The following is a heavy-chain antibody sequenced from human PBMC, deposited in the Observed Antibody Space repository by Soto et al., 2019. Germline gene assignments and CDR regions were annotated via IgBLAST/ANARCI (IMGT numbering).Heavy chain of an antibody. D-gene: IGHD5-12*01. V-gene: IGHV4-31*03. CDR2: IYYSGST. Sequence: SETLSLTCTVSGGSISSGGYYWSWIRQHPGKGLEWIGYIYYSGSTYYNPSLKSRVTISVDTSKNQFSLKLSSVTAADTAVYYCASSGYEAGVDYWGQGTLVTVSS. J-gene: IGHJ4*02. CDR1: GGSISSGGYY. CDR3: ASSGYEAGVDY.